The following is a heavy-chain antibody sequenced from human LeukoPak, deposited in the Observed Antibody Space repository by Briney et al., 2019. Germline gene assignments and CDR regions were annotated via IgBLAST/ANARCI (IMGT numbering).Heavy chain of an antibody. Sequence: ASVKVSCKGSGGTVSSNAISWVRQAPGQGLEWMGRMIPIFGTANYAQKFQGRVTITTDESTSTAYMELSSLRSEDTAVYYCASDRGYSGYDLGAFDYWGQGTLVTVSS. V-gene: IGHV1-69*05. D-gene: IGHD5-12*01. CDR3: ASDRGYSGYDLGAFDY. CDR1: GGTVSSNA. CDR2: MIPIFGTA. J-gene: IGHJ4*02.